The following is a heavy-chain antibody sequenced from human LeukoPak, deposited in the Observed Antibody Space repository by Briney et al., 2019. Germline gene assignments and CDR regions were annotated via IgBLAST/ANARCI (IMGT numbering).Heavy chain of an antibody. CDR2: SYYSGST. J-gene: IGHJ4*02. D-gene: IGHD4-11*01. CDR3: ARSKILQYFDY. Sequence: SETLSLTCTVSGGSISSSSYYWGWIRQPRGKGGEWIVSSYYSGSTYYNPSLKRRVTISVDTSKNQFSLKLSSVTAADTAVYYCARSKILQYFDYWGQGTLVTVSS. V-gene: IGHV4-39*01. CDR1: GGSISSSSYY.